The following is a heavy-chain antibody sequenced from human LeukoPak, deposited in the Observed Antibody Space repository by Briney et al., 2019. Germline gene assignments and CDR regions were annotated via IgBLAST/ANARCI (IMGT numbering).Heavy chain of an antibody. V-gene: IGHV4-4*07. CDR2: IYKSMYSGGST. J-gene: IGHJ5*01. D-gene: IGHD4-17*01. CDR3: VRDPTTVTTFFDL. Sequence: SETLSLTCTVSGDSIGAYYWSWIRQPAGKGLEWIGRIYKSMYSGGSTDYNPSLKRRVTMSVDTSKNQLSLKLSSLTAADTAVYYCVRDPTTVTTFFDLWGQGTLVTVSS. CDR1: GDSIGAYY.